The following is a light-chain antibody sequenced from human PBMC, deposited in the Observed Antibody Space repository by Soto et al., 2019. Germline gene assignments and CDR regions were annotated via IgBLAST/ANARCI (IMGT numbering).Light chain of an antibody. Sequence: EIVMTQSPATLSVSPGERATLSCRASQSVSSNLAWYQQKPGQAPRLLIYGASTRVTGIPARFSGSGSGTEFTLTISSLQSEDFAVYYCQQYNNWPLPWTFGQGTKVEIK. CDR3: QQYNNWPLPWT. CDR1: QSVSSN. V-gene: IGKV3-15*01. J-gene: IGKJ1*01. CDR2: GAS.